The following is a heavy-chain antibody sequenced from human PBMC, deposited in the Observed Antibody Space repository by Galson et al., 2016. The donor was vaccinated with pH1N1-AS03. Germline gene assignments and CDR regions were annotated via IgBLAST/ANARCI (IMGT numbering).Heavy chain of an antibody. Sequence: SETLSLTCAVYGGSLSGYYWTWIRQPLGKGLQWIGESNHRGSTRGITTYNPSLKSRVTISVDTSKNQFSLRLNSVTAADTAVYFYARGNAYGSGTFYRSLGMDVWGQGTTVAVSS. CDR2: SNHRGSTRGIT. CDR1: GGSLSGYY. D-gene: IGHD3-10*01. J-gene: IGHJ6*02. V-gene: IGHV4-34*01. CDR3: ARGNAYGSGTFYRSLGMDV.